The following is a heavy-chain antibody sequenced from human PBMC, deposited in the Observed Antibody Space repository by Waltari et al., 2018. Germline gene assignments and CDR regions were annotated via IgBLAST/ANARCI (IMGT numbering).Heavy chain of an antibody. D-gene: IGHD4-17*01. CDR3: ARGPYGDYYYYY. CDR2: MYKSGST. V-gene: IGHV4-59*01. CDR1: GGSMSGYY. Sequence: QVQLQESGPGLVKPSETLSVTCTVSGGSMSGYYWSWIRQPPGKGLEWVGYMYKSGSTNYNPSLKSRVSISVDTSKSQFSLRLSSVTAADTAVYYCARGPYGDYYYYY. J-gene: IGHJ6*03.